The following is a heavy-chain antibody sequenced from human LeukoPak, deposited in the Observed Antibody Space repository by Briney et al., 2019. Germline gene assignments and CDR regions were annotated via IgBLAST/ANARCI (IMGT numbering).Heavy chain of an antibody. J-gene: IGHJ4*02. CDR2: IYHSGIT. CDR1: GYSISSGYY. Sequence: SETLSLTCTVSGYSISSGYYWGWIRQPPGKGLEWIGTIYHSGITYYNPSLKSRVTISVDTSKNQFSLKLSSVTAADTAVYYCAREVAYWGQGILVTVSS. V-gene: IGHV4-38-2*02. CDR3: AREVAY.